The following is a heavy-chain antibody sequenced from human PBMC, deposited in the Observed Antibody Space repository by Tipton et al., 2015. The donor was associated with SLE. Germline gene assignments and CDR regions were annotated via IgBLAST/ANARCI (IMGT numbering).Heavy chain of an antibody. Sequence: TLSLTCTVSGGSISSGSYYWSWIRQPAGKGLEWIGRIYTSGSTNYNPSLKSRVTISVDTSKNLFSLKLTSVTAADTAVYYCARAIAYQQLAPMDVWGKGTTVTVSS. CDR1: GGSISSGSYY. J-gene: IGHJ6*03. D-gene: IGHD6-13*01. CDR2: IYTSGST. CDR3: ARAIAYQQLAPMDV. V-gene: IGHV4-61*02.